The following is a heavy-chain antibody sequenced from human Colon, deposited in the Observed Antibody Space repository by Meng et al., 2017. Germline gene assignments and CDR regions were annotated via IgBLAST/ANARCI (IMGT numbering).Heavy chain of an antibody. CDR2: ISYSGTS. CDR1: GGSISPFY. J-gene: IGHJ6*02. V-gene: IGHV4-59*01. Sequence: SETLSLTCTVSGGSISPFYWSWIRQTPGKGLEWIGYISYSGTSGHNPSLKSRVTISVDTSKNQFSLKLSSVTAADTAVYYCASVEVVTDYYYYYGMDVWGQGTTVTVSS. D-gene: IGHD2-21*02. CDR3: ASVEVVTDYYYYYGMDV.